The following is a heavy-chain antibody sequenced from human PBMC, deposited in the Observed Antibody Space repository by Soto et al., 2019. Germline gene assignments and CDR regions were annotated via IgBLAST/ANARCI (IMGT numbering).Heavy chain of an antibody. CDR3: ARAMGDRGTYYYYYGMDV. CDR1: GDSISSNY. V-gene: IGHV4-59*01. CDR2: IYYSGAT. J-gene: IGHJ6*02. Sequence: PSETLSLTCTVSGDSISSNYWSWIRQHPGKGLEWIGYIYYSGATNYNPSLKSRVTISVDTSKNQFSLKLNSVTAADTAVYYCARAMGDRGTYYYYYGMDVWGQGTTVTVSS. D-gene: IGHD3-16*01.